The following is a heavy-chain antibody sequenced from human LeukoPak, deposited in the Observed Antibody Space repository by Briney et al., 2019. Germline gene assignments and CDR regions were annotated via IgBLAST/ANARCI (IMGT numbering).Heavy chain of an antibody. CDR2: ISGSGGST. V-gene: IGHV3-23*01. J-gene: IGHJ6*03. Sequence: GGSLRLSCAATGFTFSSYAMSWVRQAPGKGLEWVSAISGSGGSTYYADSVKGRFTISRDNSKNTLYLQMNSLRAEDTAVYYCATRGTAVTVYYYYYYMDVWGKGTTVTVSS. D-gene: IGHD4-11*01. CDR3: ATRGTAVTVYYYYYYMDV. CDR1: GFTFSSYA.